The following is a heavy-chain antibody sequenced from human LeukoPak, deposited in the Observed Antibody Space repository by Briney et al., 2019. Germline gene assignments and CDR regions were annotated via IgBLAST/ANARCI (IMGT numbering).Heavy chain of an antibody. CDR3: ARDCSSTSCYFPDDAFDI. Sequence: GGSLRLSCAASGFTVSSNYMSWVRQAPGKGLEWVSVIYSGGSTYYADSVKGRFTISRDNSKNTLYLQMNSLRAEDTAVYYCARDCSSTSCYFPDDAFDIWGQGTMVTVSS. V-gene: IGHV3-66*01. J-gene: IGHJ3*02. CDR1: GFTVSSNY. CDR2: IYSGGST. D-gene: IGHD2-2*01.